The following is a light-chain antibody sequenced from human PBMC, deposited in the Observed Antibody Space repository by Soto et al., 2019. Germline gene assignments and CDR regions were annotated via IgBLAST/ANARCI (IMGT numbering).Light chain of an antibody. CDR3: SSYTSSSTSV. V-gene: IGLV2-14*01. CDR1: SSDAGDYDY. J-gene: IGLJ1*01. Sequence: QSVLTQPASLSGSPGQSITISCTGTSSDAGDYDYVSWYQQHPGKAPKLMIYEVSNRPSGVSNRFSGSKSGNTASLTISGLQAEDEADYYCSSYTSSSTSVFGAGTKLTVL. CDR2: EVS.